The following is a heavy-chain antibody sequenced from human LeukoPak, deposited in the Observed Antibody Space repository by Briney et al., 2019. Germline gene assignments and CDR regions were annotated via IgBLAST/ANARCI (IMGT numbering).Heavy chain of an antibody. CDR2: ISGYNGNT. Sequence: ASVKVSCKASGYTFTSYGISWVRQAPGQGLEWMGWISGYNGNTIYAQKLQGRVTMTTDTSTSTPYMELRSLRSDDTAVYYCAREYRDYYDSSGNYLDFWGQGTLVTVSS. CDR3: AREYRDYYDSSGNYLDF. J-gene: IGHJ4*02. V-gene: IGHV1-18*01. CDR1: GYTFTSYG. D-gene: IGHD3-22*01.